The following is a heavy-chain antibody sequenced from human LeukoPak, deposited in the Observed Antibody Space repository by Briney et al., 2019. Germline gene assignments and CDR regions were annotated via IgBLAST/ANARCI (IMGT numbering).Heavy chain of an antibody. CDR1: GFTVSSNY. D-gene: IGHD2-21*01. J-gene: IGHJ5*02. Sequence: PGGSLRLSCAASGFTVSSNYMSWVRQAPGKGLEWVSVIYSCGSTYYADSVKGRFTISRDNSKNTLYLQMDSLRGEDTAVYYCAKDPYRVIVATGNYLDPWGQGTLVTVSS. V-gene: IGHV3-66*03. CDR2: IYSCGST. CDR3: AKDPYRVIVATGNYLDP.